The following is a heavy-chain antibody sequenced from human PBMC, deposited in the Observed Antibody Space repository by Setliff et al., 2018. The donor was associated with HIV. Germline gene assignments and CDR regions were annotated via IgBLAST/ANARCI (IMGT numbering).Heavy chain of an antibody. D-gene: IGHD3-10*01. CDR1: GYLFTGYY. J-gene: IGHJ4*02. V-gene: IGHV1-2*02. Sequence: RASVKVSCKASGYLFTGYYMHWVRQAPGQGLVWMGWINVNSGGTKYAQKFQGRVTMTRDTSTSTAYMEVSSLRSDDTAVYYCAREGSPIYYFDYWSQGTLVTVSS. CDR3: AREGSPIYYFDY. CDR2: INVNSGGT.